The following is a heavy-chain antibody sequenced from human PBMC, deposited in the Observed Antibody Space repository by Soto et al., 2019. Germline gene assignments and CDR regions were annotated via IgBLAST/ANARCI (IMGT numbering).Heavy chain of an antibody. CDR1: GYIFTNND. CDR3: ARMASFGSLNWFDP. D-gene: IGHD5-18*01. Sequence: ASVKVSCKASGYIFTNNDVSWVRQATGQGLEWMGWMNPGSGDTGYAQKFQGRVTMTRNISVATAYMELSSLRADDTAIYYCARMASFGSLNWFDPWGQGTLVTVSS. V-gene: IGHV1-8*01. J-gene: IGHJ5*02. CDR2: MNPGSGDT.